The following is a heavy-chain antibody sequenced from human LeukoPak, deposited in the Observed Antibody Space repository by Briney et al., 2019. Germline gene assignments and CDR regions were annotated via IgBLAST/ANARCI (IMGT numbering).Heavy chain of an antibody. CDR2: TDERSKWYI. CDR3: ARYLEYGSSGRGPFDY. D-gene: IGHD6-19*01. V-gene: IGHV6-1*01. Sequence: SQTLSLTCAISGDSVSSNGAAWDWIRQSPSIGLECLGRTDERSKWYIDYGVSVKSRITINPDTTIHQFYLQVNSVTPEDTAVYYCARYLEYGSSGRGPFDYWGQGTLLTVCS. CDR1: GDSVSSNGAA. J-gene: IGHJ4*02.